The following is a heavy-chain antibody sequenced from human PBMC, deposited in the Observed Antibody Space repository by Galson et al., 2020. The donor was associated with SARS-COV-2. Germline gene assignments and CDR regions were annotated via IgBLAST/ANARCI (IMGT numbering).Heavy chain of an antibody. CDR2: IYYSGST. D-gene: IGHD2-15*01. CDR1: GGSISSGGYY. J-gene: IGHJ5*02. Sequence: SETLSLTCTVSGGSISSGGYYWSWIRQHPGKGLEWIGYIYYSGSTYYNPSLKSRVTISVDTSKNQFSLKLSSVTAADTAVYYCARVYCSGGSCYSGGKFDPWGQGTLVTVSS. CDR3: ARVYCSGGSCYSGGKFDP. V-gene: IGHV4-31*03.